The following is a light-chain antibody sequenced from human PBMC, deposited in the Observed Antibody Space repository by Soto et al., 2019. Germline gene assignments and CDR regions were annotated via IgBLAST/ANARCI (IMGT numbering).Light chain of an antibody. V-gene: IGKV3-11*01. CDR1: PRVCRQ. CDR3: QQRSNWPLT. CDR2: DAS. Sequence: IGLKQSPATLSLSPGGRANLSFRARPRVCRQLARYQQEPGQAPRLLIYDASNRATGIPARFSGSGSGTDFTLTISSLEPEDFAVYYCQQRSNWPLTFGGGTKVEIK. J-gene: IGKJ4*01.